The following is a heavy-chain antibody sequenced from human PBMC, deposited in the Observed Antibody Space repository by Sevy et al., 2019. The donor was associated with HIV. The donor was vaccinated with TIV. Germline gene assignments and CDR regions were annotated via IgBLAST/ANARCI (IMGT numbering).Heavy chain of an antibody. J-gene: IGHJ4*02. CDR2: ISRSSSYI. CDR1: GFTFSSYS. V-gene: IGHV3-21*01. CDR3: ARWDADRRWYFDY. Sequence: GGSLRLSCAASGFTFSSYSMNWVRQAPGKGLEWVSSISRSSSYIYHADSVKGRFTISRANAKNSLHLQMNSLRAEDTAVYYCARWDADRRWYFDYWGQGILVTVSS. D-gene: IGHD1-26*01.